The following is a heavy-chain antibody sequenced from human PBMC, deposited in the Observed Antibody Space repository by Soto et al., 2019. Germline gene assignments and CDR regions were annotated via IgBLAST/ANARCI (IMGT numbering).Heavy chain of an antibody. V-gene: IGHV3-48*02. CDR3: AKYCSGGSCYSGFDY. CDR1: GFTFSSYS. Sequence: PGGSLRLSCAASGFTFSSYSMNWVRQAPGKGLEWVSYISSSSSTIYYADSVKGRFTISRDNAKNSLYLQMNSLRDEDTAVYYCAKYCSGGSCYSGFDYWGQGTLVTVSS. J-gene: IGHJ4*02. CDR2: ISSSSSTI. D-gene: IGHD2-15*01.